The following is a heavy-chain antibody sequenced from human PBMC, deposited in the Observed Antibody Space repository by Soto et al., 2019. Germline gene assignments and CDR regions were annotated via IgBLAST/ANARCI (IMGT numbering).Heavy chain of an antibody. CDR3: VHRTVYNGAWFDP. J-gene: IGHJ5*02. Sequence: VSGRTLVNPTPTLPLNCAFSGFSLITTGEGVGWSRQPPGKAPEWLALIYWDDDVRYSPSLRNRLTITKDTSENQVVLTMTNIDPLDTATYYCVHRTVYNGAWFDPWGQGIMVTVSS. V-gene: IGHV2-5*02. CDR2: IYWDDDV. CDR1: GFSLITTGEG. D-gene: IGHD1-20*01.